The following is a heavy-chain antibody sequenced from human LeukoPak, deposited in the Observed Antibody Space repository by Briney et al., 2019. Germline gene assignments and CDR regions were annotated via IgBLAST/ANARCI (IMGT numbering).Heavy chain of an antibody. CDR1: GGSISSGDYY. Sequence: SETLSLTCTVSGGSISSGDYYWSWLRQPPGTGLEWLGYIYYSGSTYYNPSLKSRVIISVDTSKNQFSLKLSSVTAADTAVYYCATSAFGYCSCTSCYAPDYWGQGTLVTVSS. D-gene: IGHD2-2*01. V-gene: IGHV4-30-4*01. CDR3: ATSAFGYCSCTSCYAPDY. CDR2: IYYSGST. J-gene: IGHJ4*02.